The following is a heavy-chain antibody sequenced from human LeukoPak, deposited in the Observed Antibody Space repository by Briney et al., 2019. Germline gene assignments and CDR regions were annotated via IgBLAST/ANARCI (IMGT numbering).Heavy chain of an antibody. Sequence: PSETLSLTCAVYGGSFSGYYWSWIRHPPGRGLEWIGEINHSGSTNYNPSLKSRVTISVDTSKNQFSLKLSSVTAADTAVYYCARGYLYSSGWYFDYWGQGTLVTVSS. CDR1: GGSFSGYY. J-gene: IGHJ4*02. D-gene: IGHD6-19*01. CDR3: ARGYLYSSGWYFDY. V-gene: IGHV4-34*01. CDR2: INHSGST.